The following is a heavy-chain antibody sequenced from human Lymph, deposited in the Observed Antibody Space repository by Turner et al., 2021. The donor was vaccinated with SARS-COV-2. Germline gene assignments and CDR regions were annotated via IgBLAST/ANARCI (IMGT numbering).Heavy chain of an antibody. J-gene: IGHJ4*02. V-gene: IGHV3-21*01. CDR3: ARGPPGFPYYFDY. Sequence: EVQLVESGGGLVKPGGSLRLSCAASGFTFSSYSMNWVRQAPGKGLEWVSSITFTSSYIYYADSVKGRFTISRDNAKNSLYLQMNSLRAEDTAVYYCARGPPGFPYYFDYWGQGTLVTVSS. CDR1: GFTFSSYS. D-gene: IGHD5-12*01. CDR2: ITFTSSYI.